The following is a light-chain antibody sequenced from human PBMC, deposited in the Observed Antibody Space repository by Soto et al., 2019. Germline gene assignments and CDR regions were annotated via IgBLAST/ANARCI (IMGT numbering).Light chain of an antibody. J-gene: IGKJ5*01. Sequence: DIHRNQFPSALSVSVGDRLIITCRASQSINNWLAWYQKKPGRAPKLLIYKASVLETVAPSRFSGTGSGTEFTLTINYLQPDDFATYYCQQYSSYSPITFGQGTRLEIK. CDR1: QSINNW. CDR2: KAS. CDR3: QQYSSYSPIT. V-gene: IGKV1-5*03.